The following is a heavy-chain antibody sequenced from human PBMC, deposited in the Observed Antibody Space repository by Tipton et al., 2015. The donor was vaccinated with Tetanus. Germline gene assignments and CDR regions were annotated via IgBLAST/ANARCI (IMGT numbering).Heavy chain of an antibody. CDR2: MSGSGGAT. Sequence: GSLRLSCAASGFTFSTYSMTWVRQAPGKGLEWVSAMSGSGGATYYADSVRGRFTISRDSSKHTLYLQMNSLSAEDTAVYYCAKGPPDYYNWNYFDYWGQGTLVTVPS. J-gene: IGHJ4*02. CDR1: GFTFSTYS. CDR3: AKGPPDYYNWNYFDY. V-gene: IGHV3-23*01. D-gene: IGHD1-20*01.